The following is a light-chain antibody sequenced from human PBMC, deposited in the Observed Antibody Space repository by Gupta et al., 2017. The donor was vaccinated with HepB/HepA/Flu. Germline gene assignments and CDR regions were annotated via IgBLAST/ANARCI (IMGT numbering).Light chain of an antibody. Sequence: EIVLTHSPGTLSLSPGERATLSCRASQSVSTSYLAWYQQKPGQAPRLLIYGASSRATGIPDRCSGSGSGTNFTLTISRLEPEDFAVYYCQKYGSFGPGTKVEIK. CDR1: QSVSTSY. J-gene: IGKJ3*01. CDR2: GAS. V-gene: IGKV3-20*01. CDR3: QKYGS.